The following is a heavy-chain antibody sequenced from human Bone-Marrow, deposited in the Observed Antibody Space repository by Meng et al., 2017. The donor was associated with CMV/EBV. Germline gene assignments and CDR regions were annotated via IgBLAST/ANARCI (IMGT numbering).Heavy chain of an antibody. CDR2: ISSSSSYI. CDR1: GFTFSSYS. D-gene: IGHD3-22*01. CDR3: VRDFYFDNTGYYGLGP. J-gene: IGHJ5*02. Sequence: GGSLRLSCAASGFTFSSYSMNWVRQAPGKGLEWVSSISSSSSYIYYADSVKGRFTISRDNAKNSLYLQMDSLRAEDTALYFCVRDFYFDNTGYYGLGPWGQGTPVTVSS. V-gene: IGHV3-21*04.